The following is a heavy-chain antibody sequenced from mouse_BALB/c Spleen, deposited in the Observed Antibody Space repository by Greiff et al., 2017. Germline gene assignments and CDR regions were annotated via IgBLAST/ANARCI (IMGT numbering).Heavy chain of an antibody. D-gene: IGHD1-2*01. Sequence: VQLKESGPELEKPGASVKISCKASGYSFTGYNMNWVKQSNGKSLEWIGNIDPYYGGTSYNQKFKGKATLTVDKSSSTAYMQLKSLTSEDSAVYYCSILSITTAPFDYWGQGTTLTVSS. CDR1: GYSFTGYN. V-gene: IGHV1-39*01. CDR2: IDPYYGGT. CDR3: SILSITTAPFDY. J-gene: IGHJ2*01.